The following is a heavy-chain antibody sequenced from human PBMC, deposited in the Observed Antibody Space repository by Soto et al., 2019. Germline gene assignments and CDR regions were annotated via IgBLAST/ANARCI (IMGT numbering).Heavy chain of an antibody. CDR1: GFPFTTAW. CDR3: TQNSAYTLTPGCWDS. D-gene: IGHD2-21*01. V-gene: IGHV3-15*07. J-gene: IGHJ5*01. Sequence: PWGSLTLSCAASGFPFTTAWINWVRQAPAKGLEWVGRINSKTDGGTSDFAAPVRGRFAISRDDSKSMVYLQMNSLKTDDTAVIFFTQNSAYTLTPGCWDSWG. CDR2: INSKTDGGTS.